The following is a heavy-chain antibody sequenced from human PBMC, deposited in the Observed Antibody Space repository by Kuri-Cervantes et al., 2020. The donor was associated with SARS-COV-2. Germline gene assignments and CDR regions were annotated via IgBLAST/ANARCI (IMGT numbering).Heavy chain of an antibody. CDR2: ISSSSSYI. CDR3: ARGGYSSSSGHYFDY. CDR1: GFTFSSYS. D-gene: IGHD6-6*01. V-gene: IGHV3-21*01. Sequence: GESLKISCAASGFTFSSYSMNWVRQAPGKGLEWVSSISSSSSYIYYADSVKGRFTISRDNAKNSLYLQMNSLRAEDTAVYYCARGGYSSSSGHYFDYWGQGTRVTVSS. J-gene: IGHJ4*01.